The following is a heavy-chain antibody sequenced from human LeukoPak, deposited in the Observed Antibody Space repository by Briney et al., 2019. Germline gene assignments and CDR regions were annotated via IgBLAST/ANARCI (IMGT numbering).Heavy chain of an antibody. CDR1: GFTLSNYA. Sequence: PGGSLRLSCAASGFTLSNYAMNWIRQAPGKGLEWVSYISYSGTYIHYAVSVKGRFTISRDNAKNTLYLQMNSLRAEDTAVYYCARVLTGSWDWFDPWGQGTLVTVSS. CDR3: ARVLTGSWDWFDP. D-gene: IGHD2-8*02. CDR2: ISYSGTYI. J-gene: IGHJ5*02. V-gene: IGHV3-21*01.